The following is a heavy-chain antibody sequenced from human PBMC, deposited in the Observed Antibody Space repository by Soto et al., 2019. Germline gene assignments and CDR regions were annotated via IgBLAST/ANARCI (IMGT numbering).Heavy chain of an antibody. CDR2: IWYDGSNK. D-gene: IGHD6-13*01. CDR1: GFTFSSYG. CDR3: ARDFSYSSSWYGFNQFDY. J-gene: IGHJ4*02. Sequence: GGSLRLSCAASGFTFSSYGMHWVRQAPGKGLEWVAVIWYDGSNKYYADSVKGRFTISRYNSKNTLYLQMNSLRAEDTAVYYCARDFSYSSSWYGFNQFDYWGQGTLVTVSS. V-gene: IGHV3-33*01.